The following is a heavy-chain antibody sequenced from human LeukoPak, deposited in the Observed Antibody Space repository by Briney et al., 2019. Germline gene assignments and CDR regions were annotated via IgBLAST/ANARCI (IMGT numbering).Heavy chain of an antibody. J-gene: IGHJ4*02. CDR3: ATAGTGSYPR. D-gene: IGHD1-1*01. V-gene: IGHV3-23*01. Sequence: GGSLRLSCAASGFTFGSFAMNWVRQAPGEGLEWVSAISGTGGSTYYADSVKGRFTISRDNSKNTLYLQMDSLSAEDTAVYYCATAGTGSYPRWGQGTLVTVSS. CDR2: ISGTGGST. CDR1: GFTFGSFA.